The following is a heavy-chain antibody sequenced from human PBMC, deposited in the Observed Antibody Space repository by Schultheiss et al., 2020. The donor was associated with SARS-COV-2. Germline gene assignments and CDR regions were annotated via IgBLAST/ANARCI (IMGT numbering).Heavy chain of an antibody. D-gene: IGHD3-22*01. J-gene: IGHJ5*02. Sequence: SETLSLTCTVSGGSISSYYWSWIRQPPGKGLEWIGEINHSGSTNYNPSLKSRVTISVDTSKNQFSLKLSSVTAADTAVYYCARGDGYYDSSGYYPPWFDPWGQGTLVTVSS. CDR3: ARGDGYYDSSGYYPPWFDP. CDR2: INHSGST. CDR1: GGSISSYY. V-gene: IGHV4-34*01.